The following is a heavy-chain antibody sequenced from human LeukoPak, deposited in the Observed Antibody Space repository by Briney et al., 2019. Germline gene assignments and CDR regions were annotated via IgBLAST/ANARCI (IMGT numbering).Heavy chain of an antibody. D-gene: IGHD6-6*01. CDR3: ARVAARRVRRTYYMDV. CDR2: INHSGST. CDR1: GGSFSGYY. Sequence: PSXTLSLTCAVYGGSFSGYYWSWIRQPPGKGLEWIGEINHSGSTNYNPSLKSRVTISVDTSKNQFSLKLSSVTAADTALYYCARVAARRVRRTYYMDVWGKGTTVTVSS. V-gene: IGHV4-34*01. J-gene: IGHJ6*03.